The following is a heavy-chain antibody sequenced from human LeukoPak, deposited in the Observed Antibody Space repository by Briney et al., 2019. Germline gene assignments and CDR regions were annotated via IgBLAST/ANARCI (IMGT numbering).Heavy chain of an antibody. Sequence: SETLSLTCTVSGGSMNTYYWTWIRQTAGGGLEWIGQVHSSVGTTYNPSLRSRVSLSLDTSKNHLSLRLASVTAADTAVYFCARERDHGYSYGHVLDFWGRGIPVTVSS. CDR3: ARERDHGYSYGHVLDF. CDR2: VHSSVGT. J-gene: IGHJ4*02. D-gene: IGHD5-18*01. CDR1: GGSMNTYY. V-gene: IGHV4-4*07.